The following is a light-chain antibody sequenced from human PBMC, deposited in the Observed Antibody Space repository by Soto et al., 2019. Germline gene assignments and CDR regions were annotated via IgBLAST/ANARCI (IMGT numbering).Light chain of an antibody. CDR3: QQYGSSPPYT. V-gene: IGKV3-20*01. CDR1: QSVSSTY. J-gene: IGKJ2*01. Sequence: EIVLTQSPGTLSLSPGERATLSCRASQSVSSTYLAWYQHKPGQAPRLLIYGASSRATGIPDRFSGSGSGTAFTLTISRLEPEDFALYYCQQYGSSPPYTFGQGTKLEIK. CDR2: GAS.